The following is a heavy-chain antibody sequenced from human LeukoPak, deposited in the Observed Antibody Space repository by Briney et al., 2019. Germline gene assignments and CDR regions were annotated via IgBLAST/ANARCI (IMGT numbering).Heavy chain of an antibody. CDR2: IYYSGST. CDR3: ARDRSSGYSPYFDY. J-gene: IGHJ4*02. CDR1: GGSISSYY. D-gene: IGHD3-22*01. Sequence: SETLSLTCTVSGGSISSYYWSWIRQPPGKGLEWIGYIYYSGSTNYNPSLKSRVTISVDTSKNQFSPKLSSVTAADTAVYYCARDRSSGYSPYFDYWGQGTLVTVSS. V-gene: IGHV4-59*01.